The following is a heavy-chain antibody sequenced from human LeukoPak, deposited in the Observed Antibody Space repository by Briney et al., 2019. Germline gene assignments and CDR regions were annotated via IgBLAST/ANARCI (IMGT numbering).Heavy chain of an antibody. D-gene: IGHD1-26*01. CDR3: ARDQRIVGATTLDY. CDR2: ISYDGSNK. V-gene: IGHV3-30*09. CDR1: GFTFSSYA. J-gene: IGHJ4*02. Sequence: GGSLRLSCADSGFTFSSYAMHWVRQAPGKGLEWVAVISYDGSNKYYADSVKGRFAISRDNSKNTLYLQMNSLRAEDTAVYYCARDQRIVGATTLDYWGQGILVTVSS.